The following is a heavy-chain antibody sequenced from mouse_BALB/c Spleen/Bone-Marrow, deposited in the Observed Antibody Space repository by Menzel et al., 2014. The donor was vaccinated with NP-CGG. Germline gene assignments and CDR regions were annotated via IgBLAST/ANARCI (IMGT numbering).Heavy chain of an antibody. D-gene: IGHD1-1*01. CDR1: GYTFTSYW. Sequence: LQESGSELVRPGTSVKLSCKASGYTFTSYWMHWVKQRPGQGLEWIGNIYPFSGGSNYDEKFKSKATLTVDTSSSTAYMQLISPTSEDSAVYYCTRSPITTVVAETMDCWGQGTSVTVSS. CDR3: TRSPITTVVAETMDC. J-gene: IGHJ4*01. V-gene: IGHV1S22*01. CDR2: IYPFSGGS.